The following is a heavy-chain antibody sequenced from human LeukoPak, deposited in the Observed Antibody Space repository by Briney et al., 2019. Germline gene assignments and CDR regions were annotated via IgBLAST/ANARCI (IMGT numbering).Heavy chain of an antibody. CDR3: ARQDILTGYGYFDY. V-gene: IGHV4-39*01. J-gene: IGHJ4*02. D-gene: IGHD3-9*01. Sequence: SETLSLTCTVSGGSISSSSHYWGWIRQPPGKGLEWIGSIYYSGSTYYNPSLKSRVTISVDTSKNQFSLKLSSVTAADTAVYYCARQDILTGYGYFDYWGQGTLVTVSS. CDR2: IYYSGST. CDR1: GGSISSSSHY.